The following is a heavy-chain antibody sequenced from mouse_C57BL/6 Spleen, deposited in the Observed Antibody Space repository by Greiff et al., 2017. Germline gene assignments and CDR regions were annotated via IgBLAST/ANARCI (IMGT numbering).Heavy chain of an antibody. J-gene: IGHJ2*01. Sequence: EVKLMESGGGLVQPGGSMKLSCVASGFTFSNYWMNWVRQSPEKGLEWVAQIRLKSDNYATHYAESVKGRFTISRDDSKSSVYLQMNNLRAEDTGIYYCTDLGITTVVAPYYFDYWGQGTTLTVSS. D-gene: IGHD1-1*01. CDR3: TDLGITTVVAPYYFDY. CDR1: GFTFSNYW. V-gene: IGHV6-3*01. CDR2: IRLKSDNYAT.